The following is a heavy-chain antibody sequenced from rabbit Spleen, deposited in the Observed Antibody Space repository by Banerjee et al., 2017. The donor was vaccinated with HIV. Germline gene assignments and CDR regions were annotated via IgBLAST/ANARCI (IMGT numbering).Heavy chain of an antibody. V-gene: IGHV1S45*01. D-gene: IGHD1-1*01. Sequence: QEQLEESGGDLVKPGASLTLTCIASGVSFSNSSYMCWVRQAPGKGLEWIACIDTGSSGFTYFATWAKGRFTCSKTSSTTVTLQMTRLTAADTATYFCARDTSSSFSSYGMDLWGQGTLVTVS. J-gene: IGHJ6*01. CDR2: IDTGSSGFT. CDR1: GVSFSNSSY. CDR3: ARDTSSSFSSYGMDL.